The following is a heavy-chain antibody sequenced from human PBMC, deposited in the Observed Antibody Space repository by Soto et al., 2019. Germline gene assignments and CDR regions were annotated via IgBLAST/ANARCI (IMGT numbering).Heavy chain of an antibody. V-gene: IGHV1-69*12. D-gene: IGHD3-16*02. J-gene: IGHJ6*02. Sequence: QVQLVQSGAEVKKPGSSVKVSCKASGGTFSSYAISWVRQAPGQGLEWMGGIIPIFGTANYAQKCQGRVTITADESTSTACIALRSLRSEATAVYDCAREGGSRNYRYYAMDVWGQGTTVTVSS. CDR2: IIPIFGTA. CDR1: GGTFSSYA. CDR3: AREGGSRNYRYYAMDV.